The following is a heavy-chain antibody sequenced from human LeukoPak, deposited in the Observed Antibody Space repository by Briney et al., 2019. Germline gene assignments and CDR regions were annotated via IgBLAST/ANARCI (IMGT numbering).Heavy chain of an antibody. J-gene: IGHJ3*01. CDR1: GFTFTTYW. CDR2: ISYDESNQ. CDR3: AREGAIVGNAFDL. V-gene: IGHV3-30-3*01. Sequence: PGGSLRLSCAASGFTFTTYWMNWVRQAPGKGLEWVAMISYDESNQYYVDSVKGRFTISRDNSKKSLYLQMNGLRPDDTALYYCAREGAIVGNAFDLWGLGTMVIVSS. D-gene: IGHD3-16*02.